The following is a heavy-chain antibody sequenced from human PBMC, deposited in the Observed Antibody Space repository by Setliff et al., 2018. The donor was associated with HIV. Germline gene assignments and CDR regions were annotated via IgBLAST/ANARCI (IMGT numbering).Heavy chain of an antibody. CDR1: GFTFNNAW. V-gene: IGHV3-15*01. D-gene: IGHD6-13*01. CDR3: TSRPPNSSSRRFDP. Sequence: GGSLRLSCAASGFTFNNAWMTWVRQAPGKGLEWVGRIKSKIDGGTADYAAPVKGRFTISRDDSKNTLYLQMNSLKIEDTAMYYCTSRPPNSSSRRFDPWGQGTLVTVSS. CDR2: IKSKIDGGTA. J-gene: IGHJ5*02.